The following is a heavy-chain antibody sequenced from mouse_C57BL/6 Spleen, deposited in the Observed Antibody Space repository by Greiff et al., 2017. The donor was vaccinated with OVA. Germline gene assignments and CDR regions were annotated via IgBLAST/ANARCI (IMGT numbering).Heavy chain of an antibody. V-gene: IGHV2-6-1*01. CDR1: GFSLTSYG. Sequence: VQLKESGPGLVAPSQSLSITCTVSGFSLTSYGVHWVRQPPGKGLEWLVVIWSDGSTTYNSALKSRLSISKDNSKSQVFLKMNSLQTDDTAMYYCARHGPPNTGTIDYWGQGTTLTVSS. J-gene: IGHJ2*01. CDR3: ARHGPPNTGTIDY. D-gene: IGHD4-1*01. CDR2: IWSDGST.